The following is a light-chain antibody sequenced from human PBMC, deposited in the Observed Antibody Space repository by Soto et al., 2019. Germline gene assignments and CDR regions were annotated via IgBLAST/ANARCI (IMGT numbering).Light chain of an antibody. CDR2: KAS. CDR3: QQYSSKLYT. V-gene: IGKV1-5*03. J-gene: IGKJ2*01. CDR1: QSISSY. Sequence: DIQMTQSPSTLSASVGDRVIITCRASQSISSYLAWYQQKPGKAPKLLIYKASSLESGVPSRFSGSGSGTEFTLTISSLQPDDFATYYCQQYSSKLYTFGQGTKLEIK.